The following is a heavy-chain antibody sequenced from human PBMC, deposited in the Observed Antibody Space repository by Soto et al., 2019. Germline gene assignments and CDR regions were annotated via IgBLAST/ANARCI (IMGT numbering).Heavy chain of an antibody. D-gene: IGHD5-12*01. CDR3: ARDRMGDGYKIIDY. V-gene: IGHV1-69*13. CDR2: IIPIFGTA. Sequence: ASVKVSCKASGGTFSSYAISWVRQAPGQGLEWMGGIIPIFGTANYAQKFQGRVTITADEPTSTAYMELSSLRSEDTAVYYCARDRMGDGYKIIDYWGQGTLVTVSS. CDR1: GGTFSSYA. J-gene: IGHJ4*02.